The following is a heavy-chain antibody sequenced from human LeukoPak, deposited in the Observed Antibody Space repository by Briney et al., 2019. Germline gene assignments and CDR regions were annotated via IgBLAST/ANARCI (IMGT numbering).Heavy chain of an antibody. CDR2: ISAYNGNT. J-gene: IGHJ6*02. V-gene: IGHV1-18*01. CDR3: PKFSGVAVDYYYGMDV. Sequence: ASVKVSCKASGYTFTSYGISWVRQAPGQGLEWMGWISAYNGNTNYAQKLQGRVTMTTDTSTSTAYMELRSLRSDDTAVYYCPKFSGVAVDYYYGMDVWAKGPRSPSP. CDR1: GYTFTSYG. D-gene: IGHD6-19*01.